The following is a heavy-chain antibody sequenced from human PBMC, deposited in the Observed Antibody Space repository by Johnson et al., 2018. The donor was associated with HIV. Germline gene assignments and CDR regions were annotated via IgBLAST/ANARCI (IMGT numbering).Heavy chain of an antibody. CDR2: LSGSGDST. Sequence: VQLVESGGGLVQPGGSLRLSCAASGFTFNNYAMSWVRQAPGKGLEWVSALSGSGDSTYFADSLKGRFTISRDNSKNTLYLQMNSLRVEDTAVYYCARDKYCSGGSCYLDAFDIWGQGTMVIVSS. J-gene: IGHJ3*02. CDR3: ARDKYCSGGSCYLDAFDI. D-gene: IGHD2-15*01. V-gene: IGHV3-23*04. CDR1: GFTFNNYA.